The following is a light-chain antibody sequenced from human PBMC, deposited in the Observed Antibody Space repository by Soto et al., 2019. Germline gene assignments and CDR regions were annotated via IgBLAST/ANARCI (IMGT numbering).Light chain of an antibody. J-gene: IGKJ4*01. CDR2: DAS. CDR3: QQYDNLPPLT. V-gene: IGKV1-33*01. CDR1: QDISNY. Sequence: DIQMTQSPSSLSASVGDRVTITCQASQDISNYLNWYQQKPVKAPKLLIYDASNLETGVPSRFSGSGSWTDFTFTISSLQPEDIATYYCQQYDNLPPLTFGGGTKVEIK.